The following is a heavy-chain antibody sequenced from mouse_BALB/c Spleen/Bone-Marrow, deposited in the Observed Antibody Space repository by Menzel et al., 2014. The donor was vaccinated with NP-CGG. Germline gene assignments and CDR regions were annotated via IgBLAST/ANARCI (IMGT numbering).Heavy chain of an antibody. J-gene: IGHJ1*01. CDR3: AREDGLWYFDF. Sequence: AQLQQSGAELMKPGASVKISCKATGYTSSSYWIEWVKQRPGHGLEWIGEILPGSGSTNYNEKFKGKATFTADTSSNTAYMQLSSLTSEDSAVYYCAREDGLWYFDFWGDGTTVTISS. D-gene: IGHD1-1*01. CDR1: GYTSSSYW. CDR2: ILPGSGST. V-gene: IGHV1-9*01.